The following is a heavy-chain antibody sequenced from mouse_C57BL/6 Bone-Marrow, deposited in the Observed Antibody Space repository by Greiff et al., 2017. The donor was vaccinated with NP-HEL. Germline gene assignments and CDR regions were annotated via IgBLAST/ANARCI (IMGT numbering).Heavy chain of an antibody. V-gene: IGHV3-6*01. CDR1: GYSIPSGYY. CDR2: ISYDGSN. Sequence: EESGPGLVKPSQSLSLTCSVTGYSIPSGYYWNWIRQFPGNKLEWMGYISYDGSNNYNPSLKNRISITRDTSKNQFSLKLNSVTTEDTATYYCARSGAYYSNFYAMDYWGQGTSVTVSS. CDR3: ARSGAYYSNFYAMDY. J-gene: IGHJ4*01. D-gene: IGHD2-5*01.